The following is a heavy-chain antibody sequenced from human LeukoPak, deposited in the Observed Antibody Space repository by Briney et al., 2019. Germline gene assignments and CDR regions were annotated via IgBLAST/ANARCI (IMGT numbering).Heavy chain of an antibody. V-gene: IGHV1-18*01. CDR1: GYTFTSYG. CDR3: AREALYYDFWSGYYYYYYGMDV. J-gene: IGHJ6*02. CDR2: ISAYNGNT. D-gene: IGHD3-3*01. Sequence: ASVTVSCKASGYTFTSYGISWVRQAPGQGLEWMGWISAYNGNTNYAQKLQGRVTMTTDTSTSTAYMELRSLRSDDTAVYYCAREALYYDFWSGYYYYYYGMDVWGQGTTVTVSS.